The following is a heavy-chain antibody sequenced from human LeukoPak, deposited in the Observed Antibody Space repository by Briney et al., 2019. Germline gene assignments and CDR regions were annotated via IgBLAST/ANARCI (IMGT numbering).Heavy chain of an antibody. D-gene: IGHD3-10*01. CDR3: ARDSYGSGSYWFYYYYYMDV. CDR1: GYTFTSYA. Sequence: ASVKVSCKASGYTFTSYAMHWVRQAPGQRLEWMGWINAGNGNAKYSQEFQGRVTITRDTSASTAYMELSSLRSEDMAVYYCARDSYGSGSYWFYYYYYMDVWGKGTTVTISS. CDR2: INAGNGNA. V-gene: IGHV1-3*03. J-gene: IGHJ6*03.